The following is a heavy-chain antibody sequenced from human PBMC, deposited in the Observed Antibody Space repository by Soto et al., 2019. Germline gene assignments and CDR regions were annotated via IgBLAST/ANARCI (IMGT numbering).Heavy chain of an antibody. CDR3: ARAPYSSTSFFFDY. V-gene: IGHV1-46*01. CDR1: GYTFTAYF. D-gene: IGHD2-2*01. Sequence: ASVKVSCKASGYTFTAYFMHWVRQAPGQGLEWMGIIHPRGGSANYAQKFQGRIAMTWDTSTSTVDMERSSLRSDDTAVYFCARAPYSSTSFFFDYWGQGTLVTVSS. CDR2: IHPRGGSA. J-gene: IGHJ4*02.